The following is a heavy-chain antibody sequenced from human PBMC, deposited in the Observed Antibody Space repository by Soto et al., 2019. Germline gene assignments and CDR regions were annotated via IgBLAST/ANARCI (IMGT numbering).Heavy chain of an antibody. Sequence: ASVKVSCKASGYTFTSYGISWVRQAPGQGLEWMGWISAYNGNTNYAQKLQGRVTMTTDTSTSTAYMELRSLRSDDTAVYYCARGPPIFGVVLSFNWFDPWGQGTLVTVSS. CDR1: GYTFTSYG. CDR2: ISAYNGNT. D-gene: IGHD3-3*01. J-gene: IGHJ5*02. CDR3: ARGPPIFGVVLSFNWFDP. V-gene: IGHV1-18*01.